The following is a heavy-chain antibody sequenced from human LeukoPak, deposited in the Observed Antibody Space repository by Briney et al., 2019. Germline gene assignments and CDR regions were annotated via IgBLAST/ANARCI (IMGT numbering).Heavy chain of an antibody. D-gene: IGHD1-26*01. J-gene: IGHJ4*02. CDR3: ARVSVSNSGSPRFDY. CDR2: IYYSGST. CDR1: GGSISSYY. Sequence: PSETLSLTCTVSGGSISSYYWSWIRQPPGKGLEWIGYIYYSGSTNYNPSLESRVTISVDTSKNQFSLKLSSVTAADTAVYYCARVSVSNSGSPRFDYWGQGALVTVSS. V-gene: IGHV4-59*01.